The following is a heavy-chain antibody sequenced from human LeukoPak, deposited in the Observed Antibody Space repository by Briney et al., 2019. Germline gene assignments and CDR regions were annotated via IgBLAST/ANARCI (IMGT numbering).Heavy chain of an antibody. CDR1: GFTFSSYA. D-gene: IGHD3-22*01. CDR2: ISGSGGST. V-gene: IGHV3-23*01. Sequence: PGGSLRLSCAASGFTFSSYAMSWVRQAPGKGLEWVSAISGSGGSTYYADSVKGWFTISRDNSKNTLYLQMNSLRAEDTAVYYCAKDGPGDYYDSSGFYNYWGQGTLVTVSS. J-gene: IGHJ4*02. CDR3: AKDGPGDYYDSSGFYNY.